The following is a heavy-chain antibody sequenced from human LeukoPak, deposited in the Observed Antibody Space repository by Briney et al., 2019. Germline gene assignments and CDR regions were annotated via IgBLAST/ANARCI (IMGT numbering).Heavy chain of an antibody. V-gene: IGHV3-23*01. Sequence: GGSLRLSCAASGFTFSSYAMSWVRQAPGKGLEWVSAISGSGGSTYCADSVKGRFTISRDNSKNTLYLQMNSLRAEDTAVYYCAKDPGVGYCSGGSCYGEDYWGQGTLVTVSS. CDR1: GFTFSSYA. CDR2: ISGSGGST. J-gene: IGHJ4*02. CDR3: AKDPGVGYCSGGSCYGEDY. D-gene: IGHD2-15*01.